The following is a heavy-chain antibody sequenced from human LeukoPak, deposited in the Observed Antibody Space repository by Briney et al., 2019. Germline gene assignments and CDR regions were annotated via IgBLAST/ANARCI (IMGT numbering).Heavy chain of an antibody. CDR1: GGSISSGGYS. D-gene: IGHD3-10*01. J-gene: IGHJ4*02. V-gene: IGHV4-30-2*01. CDR2: IYHSGST. Sequence: SQTLSLTCAVSGGSISSGGYSWSWIRQPLGKGLEWIGYIYHSGSTYYNPSLKSRVTISVDRSKNQFSLKLSSVTAADTAVYYCARGKAGSYGDYFDYWGQGTLVTVSS. CDR3: ARGKAGSYGDYFDY.